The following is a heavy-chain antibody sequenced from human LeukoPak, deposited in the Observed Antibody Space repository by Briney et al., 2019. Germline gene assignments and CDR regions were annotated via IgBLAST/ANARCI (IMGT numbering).Heavy chain of an antibody. Sequence: QAGGSLRLSCAASGFTFTSYAMSWVRQAPGKGLEWVSSISGSGDSTYHAESVKGRFTISRDNSKNTLYLQMNSLRAEDTAVYYCAKNCGGDCYSSWGSFDYWGQGTLVTVSS. V-gene: IGHV3-23*01. J-gene: IGHJ4*02. D-gene: IGHD2-21*01. CDR3: AKNCGGDCYSSWGSFDY. CDR2: ISGSGDST. CDR1: GFTFTSYA.